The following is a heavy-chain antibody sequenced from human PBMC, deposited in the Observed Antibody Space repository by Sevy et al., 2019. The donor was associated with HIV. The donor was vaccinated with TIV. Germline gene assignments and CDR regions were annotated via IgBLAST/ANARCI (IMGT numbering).Heavy chain of an antibody. CDR3: AMDTGVGYDSSGYSDY. D-gene: IGHD3-22*01. V-gene: IGHV4-34*01. CDR1: GGSFSGYY. J-gene: IGHJ4*02. CDR2: INHSGST. Sequence: SETLSLTCAVYGGSFSGYYWSWIRQPPGKGLEWIGEINHSGSTNYNPSLKSRVTISVDTSKNQFSLKLSSVTAADTAVDYWAMDTGVGYDSSGYSDYWGQGTLVTVSS.